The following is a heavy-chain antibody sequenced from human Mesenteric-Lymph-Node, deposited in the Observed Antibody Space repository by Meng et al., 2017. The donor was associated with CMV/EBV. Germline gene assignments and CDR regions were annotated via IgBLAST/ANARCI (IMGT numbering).Heavy chain of an antibody. Sequence: GGSLRLSCTASGFTFSSYAMSWVRPAPGKVLEWISSISPSGGSANYADSGRGRFTFARDNSKNTIYLKMSLLGADDTDMYYCAKDVMPYSTGPDYFGQGTLVTVSS. V-gene: IGHV3-23*01. J-gene: IGHJ4*02. CDR2: ISPSGGSA. CDR1: GFTFSSYA. CDR3: AKDVMPYSTGPDY. D-gene: IGHD6-25*01.